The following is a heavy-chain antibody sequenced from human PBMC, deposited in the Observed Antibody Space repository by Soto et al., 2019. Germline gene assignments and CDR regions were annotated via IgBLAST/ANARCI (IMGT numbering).Heavy chain of an antibody. J-gene: IGHJ4*02. D-gene: IGHD6-19*01. CDR1: GFIFSSFA. CDR3: ARDLIAVAGTLGY. V-gene: IGHV3-23*01. CDR2: ISGSGGTT. Sequence: GGSLRLSCAASGFIFSSFAMNWVRQAPGKGLEWVSFISGSGGTTYYTDSVKGRFTISRDNAKNSLYLQMNSLRAEDTAVYYCARDLIAVAGTLGYWGQGTLVTVSS.